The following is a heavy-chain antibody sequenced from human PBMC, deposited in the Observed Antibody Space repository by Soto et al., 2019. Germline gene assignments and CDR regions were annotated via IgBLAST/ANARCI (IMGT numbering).Heavy chain of an antibody. V-gene: IGHV4-30-4*01. J-gene: IGHJ5*02. CDR1: RGSINSGDYY. Sequence: SETLSLTCTVSRGSINSGDYYWGWIRQPPGRGLEWIGYIYYSGTTYYNPSVRSRTSISVETSKNHFSLKINSVTAADTAVYFCGRAGRRDGNSSPGRFDTWGQGILVTVSS. CDR2: IYYSGTT. CDR3: GRAGRRDGNSSPGRFDT. D-gene: IGHD2-15*01.